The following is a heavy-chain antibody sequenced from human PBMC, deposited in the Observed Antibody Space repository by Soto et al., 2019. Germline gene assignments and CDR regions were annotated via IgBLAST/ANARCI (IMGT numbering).Heavy chain of an antibody. V-gene: IGHV1-8*01. CDR2: INPNSGNI. D-gene: IGHD3-10*01. Sequence: GASVKVSCKASGDTFTTYDINWVRQATGHGLEWMGWINPNSGNIGYAQRFQGRVTMTRDTAISTAYMEVSSLRSDDTAVYYCARGRASGSYYLLDYWGQGTLVTVSS. J-gene: IGHJ4*02. CDR1: GDTFTTYD. CDR3: ARGRASGSYYLLDY.